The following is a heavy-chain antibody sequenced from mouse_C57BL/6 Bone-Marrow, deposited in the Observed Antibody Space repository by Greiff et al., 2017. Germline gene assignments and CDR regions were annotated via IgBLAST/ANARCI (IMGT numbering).Heavy chain of an antibody. CDR1: GYTFTDYE. CDR3: TRVLRGFAY. D-gene: IGHD1-1*01. V-gene: IGHV1-15*01. Sequence: QVQLQQSGAELVRPGASVTLSCKASGYTFTDYEMHWVKQTPVHGLEWIGAIDPETGGTAYNQKFKGKAILTADKSSSTAYMELRSLPSEDIAVYYSTRVLRGFAYWGQGTLETVSA. CDR2: IDPETGGT. J-gene: IGHJ3*01.